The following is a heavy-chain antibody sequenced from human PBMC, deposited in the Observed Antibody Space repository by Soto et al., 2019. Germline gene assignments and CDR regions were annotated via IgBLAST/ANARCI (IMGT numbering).Heavy chain of an antibody. D-gene: IGHD1-1*01. Sequence: SETLSLTCSVSGGSVSSESYYWSWIRQTPGKGLEWIGNVENSGSTKYNPSLKSRVTISVDTSKNQFSLKLSSVTGADTAVYYCARATGTLRSRNCDYWGQGSLVTVSS. V-gene: IGHV4-61*01. J-gene: IGHJ4*02. CDR3: ARATGTLRSRNCDY. CDR2: VENSGST. CDR1: GGSVSSESYY.